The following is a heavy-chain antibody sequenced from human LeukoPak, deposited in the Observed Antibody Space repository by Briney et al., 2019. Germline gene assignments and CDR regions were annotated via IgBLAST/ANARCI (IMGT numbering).Heavy chain of an antibody. CDR3: VTYYFDSSGPKKNY. D-gene: IGHD3-22*01. J-gene: IGHJ4*02. CDR2: IYYSGST. V-gene: IGHV4-59*12. CDR1: GGSISSYY. Sequence: TSETLSLTCTVSGGSISSYYWSWIRQPPGKGLEWIGYIYYSGSTNYNPSLKSRVTISVDTSKNQFSLKLSSVTAADTAVYYCVTYYFDSSGPKKNYWGQGTLVTVSS.